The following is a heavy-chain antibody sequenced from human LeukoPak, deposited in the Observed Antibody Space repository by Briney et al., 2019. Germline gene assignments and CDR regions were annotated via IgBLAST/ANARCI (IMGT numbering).Heavy chain of an antibody. V-gene: IGHV3-7*01. Sequence: GGSLRLSCAASGFTFSSYWMTWVRQAPGKGLEWVANIKQDGSVKYYVDSVKGRFTISRDNAKNSLFLQMNSLRAEDTAVYYCASQGEYYDRHVDYWGQGTLVTVSS. CDR1: GFTFSSYW. D-gene: IGHD3-22*01. CDR2: IKQDGSVK. CDR3: ASQGEYYDRHVDY. J-gene: IGHJ4*02.